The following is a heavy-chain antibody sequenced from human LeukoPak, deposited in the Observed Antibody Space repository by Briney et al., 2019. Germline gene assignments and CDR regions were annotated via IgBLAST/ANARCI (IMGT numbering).Heavy chain of an antibody. D-gene: IGHD3-22*01. J-gene: IGHJ4*02. CDR1: GFTFSSYW. Sequence: GGSLRLSCAASGFTFSSYWMSWVRQAPGKGLEWVANINQDGSAKYYVDSVKGRFTISRDNAKNSVYLQMNSLRVEETAVYFCARTPRDYYDSSGYLDYWGQGTLVTVSS. CDR3: ARTPRDYYDSSGYLDY. CDR2: INQDGSAK. V-gene: IGHV3-7*01.